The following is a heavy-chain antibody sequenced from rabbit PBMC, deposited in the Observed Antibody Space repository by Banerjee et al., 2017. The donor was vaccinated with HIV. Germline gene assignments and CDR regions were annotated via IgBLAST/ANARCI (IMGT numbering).Heavy chain of an antibody. D-gene: IGHD4-1*01. CDR1: GFSFSYKAV. CDR3: ARDLAGVIGWNFGL. Sequence: QSLEESGGDLVQPGASLTLTCTASGFSFSYKAVMCWVRQAPGKGLEWIACIYAGSGGYTYSASWAKGRFTISKTSSTTVTLQMTSLTAADTATYFCARDLAGVIGWNFGLWGPGTLVTVS. V-gene: IGHV1S40*01. J-gene: IGHJ4*01. CDR2: IYAGSGGYT.